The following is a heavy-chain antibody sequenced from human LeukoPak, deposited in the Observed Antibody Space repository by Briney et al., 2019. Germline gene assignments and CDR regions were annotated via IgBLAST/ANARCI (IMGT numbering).Heavy chain of an antibody. J-gene: IGHJ4*02. CDR3: ARRLGSSSTGFDY. CDR2: IHYSGST. Sequence: SETLSLTCTVSGGSISSYYWSWIRQPPGKGLEWIGSIHYSGSTTYNPFLKSPVTISVDTSKNQFSLKLSSVTAADTAVYYCARRLGSSSTGFDYWGQGTLVTVSS. CDR1: GGSISSYY. V-gene: IGHV4-59*08. D-gene: IGHD2-2*01.